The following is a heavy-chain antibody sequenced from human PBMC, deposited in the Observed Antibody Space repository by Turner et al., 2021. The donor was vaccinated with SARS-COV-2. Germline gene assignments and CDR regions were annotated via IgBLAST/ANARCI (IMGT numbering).Heavy chain of an antibody. D-gene: IGHD5-12*01. CDR3: ARYDSGNHNWFDP. CDR1: GGSMSSRY. CDR2: IYSTGST. J-gene: IGHJ5*02. Sequence: QVQLQESGPGLEKPSETLSLTCTVSGGSMSSRYWTWSRQPAGKGLEWIVRIYSTGSTNYNPSLKSRVTMSMDTSKNQFSLRLTSVTAADTAMYYCARYDSGNHNWFDPWGQGTLVTVSS. V-gene: IGHV4-4*07.